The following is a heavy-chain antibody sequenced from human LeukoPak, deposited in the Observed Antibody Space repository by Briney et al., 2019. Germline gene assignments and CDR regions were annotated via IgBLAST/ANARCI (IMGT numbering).Heavy chain of an antibody. J-gene: IGHJ5*02. V-gene: IGHV4-34*01. Sequence: SETLSLTCAVYGGSFSDYDWSWIRQPPGKGLEWIGEINHSGSTNYNPSLKSRVTISVDTSKNQFSLKLSSVTAADTAVYYCARRTVAVAGTRNWFDPWGQGTLVTVSS. CDR2: INHSGST. CDR3: ARRTVAVAGTRNWFDP. D-gene: IGHD6-19*01. CDR1: GGSFSDYD.